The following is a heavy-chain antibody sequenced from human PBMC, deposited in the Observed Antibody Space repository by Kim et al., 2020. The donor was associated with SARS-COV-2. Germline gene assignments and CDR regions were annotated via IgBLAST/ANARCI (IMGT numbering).Heavy chain of an antibody. Sequence: GGSLRLPCAASGFTFDDYTMHWVRQAPGKGLEWVSLISWDGGSTYYADSVKGRFTISRDNSKNSLYLQMNSLRTEDTALYYCAKDAHFWGSYRNYPDYWGQGTLVTVSS. CDR2: ISWDGGST. CDR3: AKDAHFWGSYRNYPDY. CDR1: GFTFDDYT. D-gene: IGHD3-16*02. J-gene: IGHJ4*02. V-gene: IGHV3-43*01.